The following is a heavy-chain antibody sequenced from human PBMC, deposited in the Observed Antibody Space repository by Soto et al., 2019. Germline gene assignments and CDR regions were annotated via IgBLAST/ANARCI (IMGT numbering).Heavy chain of an antibody. J-gene: IGHJ5*02. CDR2: ISYDGSNK. D-gene: IGHD3-9*01. CDR1: GFTFSSDA. Sequence: QVQLVESGGGVVQPGRSLRLSCAASGFTFSSDAMHWVRQAPGKGLEWVAVISYDGSNKYYADSVKGRFTISRDNSKNTLYLQMNSLRAEDTAVYYCARGVLRYFDWLSSNWFDPWGQGTLVTVSS. CDR3: ARGVLRYFDWLSSNWFDP. V-gene: IGHV3-30-3*01.